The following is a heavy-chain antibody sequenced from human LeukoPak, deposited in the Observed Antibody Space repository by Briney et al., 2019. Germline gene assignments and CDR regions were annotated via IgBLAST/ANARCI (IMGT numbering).Heavy chain of an antibody. V-gene: IGHV4-4*07. J-gene: IGHJ4*02. CDR2: LYTSGTT. Sequence: SETLSLTCTVSGGSISSYYWSWIRQPAGKGLEWIGRLYTSGTTNYNPSLKSRVTMSVDMSKNQVSLKLNSVTAADAAIYYCARDLTPAAGVDSWGRGTLVTVSS. CDR3: ARDLTPAAGVDS. CDR1: GGSISSYY. D-gene: IGHD6-13*01.